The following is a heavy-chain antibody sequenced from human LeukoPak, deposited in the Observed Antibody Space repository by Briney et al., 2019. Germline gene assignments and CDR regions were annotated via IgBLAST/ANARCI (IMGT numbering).Heavy chain of an antibody. CDR2: IYYSVTT. CDR1: GGSISSSDYY. V-gene: IGHV4-39*07. J-gene: IGHJ4*02. CDR3: ARDRLRWPKIDY. Sequence: SETLSLTCTVSGGSISSSDYYWGLIRQPPGKGLEWIGSIYYSVTTYYNPSLKSRVTISVDTSKNQFSLKLNSVTAADTAVYYCARDRLRWPKIDYWGQGTPVTVSS. D-gene: IGHD4-23*01.